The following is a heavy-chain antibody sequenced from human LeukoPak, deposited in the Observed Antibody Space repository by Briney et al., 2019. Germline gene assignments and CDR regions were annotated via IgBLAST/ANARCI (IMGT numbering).Heavy chain of an antibody. Sequence: ASVKVSCKASGYTFTSYYMHWVRQAPGQGLEWMGIINPSGGSTSYAQKFQGRVTMTRDTSTSTAYMELSSLRSEDTAVYYCALVDYYYGMDVWGQGTLVTVSS. CDR3: ALVDYYYGMDV. CDR2: INPSGGST. J-gene: IGHJ6*02. CDR1: GYTFTSYY. V-gene: IGHV1-46*01. D-gene: IGHD2-15*01.